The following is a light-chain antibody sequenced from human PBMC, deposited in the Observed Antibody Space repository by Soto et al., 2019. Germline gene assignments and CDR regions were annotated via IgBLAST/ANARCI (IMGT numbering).Light chain of an antibody. J-gene: IGLJ3*02. CDR2: LEGSGSY. CDR1: SGHSSYI. Sequence: QLVLTQSSSASASLGSSVKLTCTLSSGHSSYIIAWHQQQPGKAPRYLMKLEGSGSYNKGSGVPDRFSGSSSGADRYLTISNLQSEDEADYYCETWDSNNRWVCGGGTKLTVL. CDR3: ETWDSNNRWV. V-gene: IGLV4-60*03.